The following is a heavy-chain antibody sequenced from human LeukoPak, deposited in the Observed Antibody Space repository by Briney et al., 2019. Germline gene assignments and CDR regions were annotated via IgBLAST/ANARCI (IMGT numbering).Heavy chain of an antibody. Sequence: SETLSLTCAVYGGSFSGYYWSWIRQPPGKGLEWIGEINHSGSTNYNPSLKSRVTISVDTSKNQFSLKLSSVTAADTAVYYCARVRGYSYGTKHYAFDIWGQGTMVTVSS. CDR1: GGSFSGYY. J-gene: IGHJ3*02. CDR2: INHSGST. D-gene: IGHD5-18*01. V-gene: IGHV4-34*01. CDR3: ARVRGYSYGTKHYAFDI.